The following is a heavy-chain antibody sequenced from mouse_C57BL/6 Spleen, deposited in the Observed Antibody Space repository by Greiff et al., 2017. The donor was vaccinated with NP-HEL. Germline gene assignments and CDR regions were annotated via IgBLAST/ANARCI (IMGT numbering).Heavy chain of an antibody. CDR2: IYPGDGDT. D-gene: IGHD1-1*01. CDR3: ARARITTIAMDY. J-gene: IGHJ4*01. V-gene: IGHV1-80*01. CDR1: GYAFSSYW. Sequence: VMLVESGAELVKPGASVKISCKASGYAFSSYWMNWVKQRPGKGLEWIGQIYPGDGDTNYNGKFKGKATLTADKSSSTAYMQLSSLTSEDSAVYFCARARITTIAMDYWGQGTSVTVSS.